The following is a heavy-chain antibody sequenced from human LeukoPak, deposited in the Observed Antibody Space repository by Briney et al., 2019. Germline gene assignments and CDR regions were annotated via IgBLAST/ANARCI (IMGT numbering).Heavy chain of an antibody. V-gene: IGHV3-21*01. CDR2: ISGSSSYI. CDR3: ARGRYCSSTSCYTIIDY. J-gene: IGHJ4*02. CDR1: GFTFSSYS. Sequence: GGSLRLSCAASGFTFSSYSMNWVRQAPGKGLEWVSSISGSSSYIYYADSVKGRFTISRDNAKNSLYLQMNSLRAEDTAVYYCARGRYCSSTSCYTIIDYWGQGTLVTVSS. D-gene: IGHD2-2*02.